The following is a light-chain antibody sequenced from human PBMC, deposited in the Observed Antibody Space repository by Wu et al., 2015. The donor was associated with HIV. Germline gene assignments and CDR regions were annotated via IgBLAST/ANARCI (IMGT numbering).Light chain of an antibody. CDR1: QSVGSN. V-gene: IGKV3-15*01. Sequence: EVVMTQSPATLSVSPGERVTLSCRASQSVGSNLAWYQQKPGQAPRLLISGASNRAAGVPARFSGSRSGTDFTLSVSSLQSEDFAIYYCQQYDFWPRTFGPGTRVEIK. J-gene: IGKJ1*01. CDR3: QQYDFWPRT. CDR2: GAS.